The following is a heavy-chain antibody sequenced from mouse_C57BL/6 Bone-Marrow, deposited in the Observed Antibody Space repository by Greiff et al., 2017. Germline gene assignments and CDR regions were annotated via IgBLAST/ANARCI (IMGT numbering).Heavy chain of an antibody. CDR3: ARWACAMDY. Sequence: VQLQQSGPVLVKPGASVKMSCKASGYTFTDYYMNWVKQSHGKSLEWIGVINPYNGGTSYNQKFKGKATLTVDKSSSTAYMELNSLTSADSAVYYCARWACAMDYWGQGTSVTVSS. J-gene: IGHJ4*01. V-gene: IGHV1-19*01. CDR2: INPYNGGT. CDR1: GYTFTDYY.